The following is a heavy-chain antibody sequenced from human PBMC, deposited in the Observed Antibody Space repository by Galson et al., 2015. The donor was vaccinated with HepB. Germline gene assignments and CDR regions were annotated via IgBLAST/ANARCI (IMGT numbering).Heavy chain of an antibody. D-gene: IGHD3-10*01. Sequence: SLRLSCAASGFTFSSYDMHWVRQATGKGLEWVSAIGTAGDTYYPGSVKGRFTISRENAKNSLYLQMNSLRAGDTAVYYCARDGSGSRYFDLWGRGTLVTVSS. CDR3: ARDGSGSRYFDL. J-gene: IGHJ2*01. CDR2: IGTAGDT. CDR1: GFTFSSYD. V-gene: IGHV3-13*01.